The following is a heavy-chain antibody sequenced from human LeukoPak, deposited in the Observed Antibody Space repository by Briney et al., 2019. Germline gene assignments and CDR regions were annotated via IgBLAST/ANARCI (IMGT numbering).Heavy chain of an antibody. CDR1: GFTFSSYG. D-gene: IGHD5-18*01. Sequence: GGSLRLSCAASGFTFSSYGMHWVRQAPGKGLEWVAVISYDGSNKYYADSVKGRFTISRDNSKNTLYLQMNSLRAEDTAVYYCAKDSHASAYTYGKPFDYWGQGTLVTVSS. CDR3: AKDSHASAYTYGKPFDY. V-gene: IGHV3-30*18. CDR2: ISYDGSNK. J-gene: IGHJ4*02.